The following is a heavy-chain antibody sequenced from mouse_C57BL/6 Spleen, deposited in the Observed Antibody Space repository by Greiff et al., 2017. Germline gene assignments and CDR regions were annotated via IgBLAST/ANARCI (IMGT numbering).Heavy chain of an antibody. V-gene: IGHV8-12*01. CDR2: IYWDDDK. J-gene: IGHJ4*01. CDR3: ARRGGYDYEGYYAMDY. Sequence: QVTLKVSGPGILQSSQTLSLTCSFSGFSLSTSGMGVSWIRQPSGKGLEWLAHIYWDDDKRYNPSLKSRLTISKDTSRNQVFLKITSVDTADTATYYCARRGGYDYEGYYAMDYWGQGTSVTVSS. D-gene: IGHD2-4*01. CDR1: GFSLSTSGMG.